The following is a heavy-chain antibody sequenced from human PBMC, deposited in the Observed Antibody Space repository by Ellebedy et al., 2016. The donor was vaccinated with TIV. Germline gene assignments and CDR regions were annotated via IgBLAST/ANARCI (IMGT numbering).Heavy chain of an antibody. Sequence: AASVKVSCKASGFTFSSSAVQWARQARGQRLEWIGWIVVGSDKANYARKFQERVTITRDMSTSTAYMELRSLKSEDTAVYYCAADDLSTGGWGQGTLVTISS. CDR2: IVVGSDKA. J-gene: IGHJ4*02. D-gene: IGHD3-9*01. CDR1: GFTFSSSA. V-gene: IGHV1-58*01. CDR3: AADDLSTGG.